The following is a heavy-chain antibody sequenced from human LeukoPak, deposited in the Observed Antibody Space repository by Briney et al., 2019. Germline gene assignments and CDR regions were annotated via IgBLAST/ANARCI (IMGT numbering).Heavy chain of an antibody. CDR1: GCSISSGGYS. J-gene: IGHJ5*02. V-gene: IGHV4-30-2*01. D-gene: IGHD3-22*01. CDR2: IYHSGST. Sequence: PSQTLSLTCAVSGCSISSGGYSWSWIRQPPGQGLEWIGYIYHSGSTYYNPSLKSRVTISVDRSKNQFSLKLSSVTAADTAVYYCARGSSGSAVKNWFDPWGQGTLVTVSS. CDR3: ARGSSGSAVKNWFDP.